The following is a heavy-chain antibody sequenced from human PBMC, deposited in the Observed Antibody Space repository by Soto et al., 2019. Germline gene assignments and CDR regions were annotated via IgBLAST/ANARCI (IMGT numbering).Heavy chain of an antibody. CDR3: ARAYYDSSGSSVDY. V-gene: IGHV4-59*01. D-gene: IGHD3-22*01. CDR1: GGSISSYY. J-gene: IGHJ4*02. CDR2: IYSSGST. Sequence: PSETLSLTCTVSGGSISSYYWSWIRQPPGKGLEWIGYIYSSGSTSYNPSLKSRVTISVDTSKNQFSLKLRSVTAADTAVYYCARAYYDSSGSSVDYWGQGTLVTVSS.